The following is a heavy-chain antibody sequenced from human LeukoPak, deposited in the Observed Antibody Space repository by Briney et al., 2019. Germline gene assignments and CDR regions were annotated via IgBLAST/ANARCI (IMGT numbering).Heavy chain of an antibody. Sequence: SQTLSLTCTVSGGSISSGDYYWSWIRQPPGKGLEWIGYIYYSGSTYYNPSLKSRVTISVDASKNQFSLKLSSVTAADTAVYYCARDLRALNAFDIWGQGTMVTVSP. V-gene: IGHV4-30-4*01. CDR1: GGSISSGDYY. CDR3: ARDLRALNAFDI. CDR2: IYYSGST. J-gene: IGHJ3*02.